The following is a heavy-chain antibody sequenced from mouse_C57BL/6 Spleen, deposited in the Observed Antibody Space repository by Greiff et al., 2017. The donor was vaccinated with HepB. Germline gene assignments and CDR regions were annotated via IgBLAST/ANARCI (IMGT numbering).Heavy chain of an antibody. V-gene: IGHV1-59*01. CDR2: IDPSDSYT. Sequence: QVQLQQPGAELVRPGTSVKLSCKASGYTFTSYWMHWVKQRPGQGLEWIGVIDPSDSYTNYNQKFKGKATLTVDTSSSTAYMQLSSLTSEASAVYYCARRPYVSRGGYAMDYWGQGTSVTVSS. CDR3: ARRPYVSRGGYAMDY. CDR1: GYTFTSYW. D-gene: IGHD1-1*01. J-gene: IGHJ4*01.